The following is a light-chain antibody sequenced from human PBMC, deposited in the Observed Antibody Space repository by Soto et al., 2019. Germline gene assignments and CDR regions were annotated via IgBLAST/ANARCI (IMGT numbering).Light chain of an antibody. CDR2: EVS. J-gene: IGLJ1*01. V-gene: IGLV2-14*01. CDR3: NSYTSSTPYV. CDR1: SSDVGRYNY. Sequence: QSALTQPASVSGSPGQSITISCTGASSDVGRYNYVSWYQLHPGKAPKLIIYEVSNRPSGVSNRFSGSKSGNTASLTISGLRAEDEADYYCNSYTSSTPYVFGTGTKLTVL.